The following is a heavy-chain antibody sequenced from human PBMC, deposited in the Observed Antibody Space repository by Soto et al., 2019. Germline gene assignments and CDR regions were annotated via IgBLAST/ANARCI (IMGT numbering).Heavy chain of an antibody. J-gene: IGHJ6*02. V-gene: IGHV1-8*01. CDR1: GYTFTSYD. D-gene: IGHD1-20*01. CDR3: AIREPITGSRRGMDV. Sequence: QVQLVQSGAEVKKPGASVKVSCKASGYTFTSYDINWVRQATGPGLEWMGWMNPNSGNTGCAQKCQGRVTMTRNTSISTAYMELSSLRSEDTAVDYGAIREPITGSRRGMDVWGQGTTVTVSS. CDR2: MNPNSGNT.